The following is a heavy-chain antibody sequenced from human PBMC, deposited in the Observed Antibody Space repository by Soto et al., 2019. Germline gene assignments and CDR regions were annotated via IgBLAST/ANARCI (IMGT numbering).Heavy chain of an antibody. D-gene: IGHD3-22*01. CDR2: IKSKTDGGTT. V-gene: IGHV3-15*01. Sequence: PGGSLRLSCAASGFTFSNAWMSWVRQAPGKGLEWVGRIKSKTDGGTTDYAAPVKGRFTISRDDSKNTLYLQMNSLKTEDTAVYYCTTAQNYYDSSGSSGYYFDYWGQGTLVTVSS. J-gene: IGHJ4*02. CDR3: TTAQNYYDSSGSSGYYFDY. CDR1: GFTFSNAW.